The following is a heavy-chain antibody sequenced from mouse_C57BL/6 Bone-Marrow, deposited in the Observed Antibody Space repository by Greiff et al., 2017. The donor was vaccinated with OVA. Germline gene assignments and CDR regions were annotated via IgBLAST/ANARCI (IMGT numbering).Heavy chain of an antibody. D-gene: IGHD2-3*01. V-gene: IGHV5-6*01. Sequence: EVQLVESGGDLVKPGGSLKLSCAASGFTFSSYGMSWVRQTPDKRLAWVATISSGGSYTYYPDSVKGRFTISRDNAKNTLYLQMSSLKSEDTAMYYCAIYDGYYVLFFDYWGQGTTLTVSS. J-gene: IGHJ2*01. CDR3: AIYDGYYVLFFDY. CDR2: ISSGGSYT. CDR1: GFTFSSYG.